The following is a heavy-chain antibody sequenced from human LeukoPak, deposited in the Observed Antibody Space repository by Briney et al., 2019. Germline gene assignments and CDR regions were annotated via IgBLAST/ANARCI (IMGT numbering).Heavy chain of an antibody. D-gene: IGHD1-26*01. CDR2: ISSSSSYI. Sequence: GGSLRLSCAASGFTFSSYSMNWVRQAPGKGLEWVSSISSSSSYIHSADSVRGRFTISRDNAKTTLFLQMNRLRVEDTAVYYCARGEWGDAFDIWGQGTMVTVFS. J-gene: IGHJ3*02. CDR3: ARGEWGDAFDI. CDR1: GFTFSSYS. V-gene: IGHV3-21*01.